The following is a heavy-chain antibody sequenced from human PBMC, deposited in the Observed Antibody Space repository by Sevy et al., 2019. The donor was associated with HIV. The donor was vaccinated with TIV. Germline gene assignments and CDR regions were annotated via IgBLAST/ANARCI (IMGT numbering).Heavy chain of an antibody. Sequence: GGSLRLSCAASGFTFSSYAMHWVRQAPGKGLEWVAVISYDGSNKYYADSVKGRFTISRDSSKNTLYLQMNSLRAEDMAVYYCARDTGVKWFGELLGSNGMDVWGQGTTVTVSS. CDR1: GFTFSSYA. J-gene: IGHJ6*02. D-gene: IGHD3-10*01. CDR2: ISYDGSNK. CDR3: ARDTGVKWFGELLGSNGMDV. V-gene: IGHV3-30-3*01.